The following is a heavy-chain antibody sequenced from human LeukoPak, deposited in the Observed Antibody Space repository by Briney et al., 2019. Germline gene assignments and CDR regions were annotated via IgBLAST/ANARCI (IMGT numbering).Heavy chain of an antibody. J-gene: IGHJ3*02. D-gene: IGHD1-26*01. CDR3: ARDGELGSPADAFDI. V-gene: IGHV3-7*01. CDR2: IKQDGSET. CDR1: GFTFSSYS. Sequence: GGSLRLSCAASGFTFSSYSMNWVRQYPGKGLEWVANIKQDGSETYYADSVKGRFTISRDNAKRSLYLQMNSLRAEDTAVYYCARDGELGSPADAFDIWGQGTMVTVSS.